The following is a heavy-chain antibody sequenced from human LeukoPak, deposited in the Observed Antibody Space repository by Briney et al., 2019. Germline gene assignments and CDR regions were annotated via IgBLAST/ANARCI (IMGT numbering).Heavy chain of an antibody. V-gene: IGHV7-4-1*02. CDR3: ARSLADIVVVVPSNWFGP. CDR1: GYTFTSYA. D-gene: IGHD2-15*01. CDR2: INTNTGNP. Sequence: GASVKVSCKASGYTFTSYAMNWVRQAPGQGLEWMGWINTNTGNPTYAQGFTGRFVFSLDTSVSTAYLQISSLKAEDTAVYYCARSLADIVVVVPSNWFGPWDQGTLVTVSS. J-gene: IGHJ5*02.